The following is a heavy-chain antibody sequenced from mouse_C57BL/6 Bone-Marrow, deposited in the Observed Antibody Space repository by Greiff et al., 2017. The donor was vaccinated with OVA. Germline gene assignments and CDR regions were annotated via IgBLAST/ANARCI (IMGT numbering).Heavy chain of an antibody. CDR1: GFTFSSYA. J-gene: IGHJ2*01. D-gene: IGHD2-4*01. Sequence: DVMLVESGEGLVKPGGSLKLSCAASGFTFSSYAMSWVRQTPEKRLEWVAYISSGGDYIYYADTVKGRFTISRDNARNNLYLQMSSLKSENTAMYYCTRDLFDYNEGIDYWGQGTTLTVSS. V-gene: IGHV5-9-1*02. CDR3: TRDLFDYNEGIDY. CDR2: ISSGGDYI.